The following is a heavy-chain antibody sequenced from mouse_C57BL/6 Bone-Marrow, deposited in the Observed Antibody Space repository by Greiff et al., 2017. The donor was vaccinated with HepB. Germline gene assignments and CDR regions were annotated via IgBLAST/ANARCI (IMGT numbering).Heavy chain of an antibody. CDR1: GYTFTSYW. CDR3: ATPYYYGSRGYFDY. J-gene: IGHJ2*01. Sequence: VQLQQSGAELVKPGASVKLSCKASGYTFTSYWMQWVKQRPGQGLEWIGEIDPSDSYTNYNQKFKGKATLTVDTSSSTAYMQLSSLTSEDSAVYYCATPYYYGSRGYFDYWGQGTTLTVSS. CDR2: IDPSDSYT. V-gene: IGHV1-50*01. D-gene: IGHD1-1*01.